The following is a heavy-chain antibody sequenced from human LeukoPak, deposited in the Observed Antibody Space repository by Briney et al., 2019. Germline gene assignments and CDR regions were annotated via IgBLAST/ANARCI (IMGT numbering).Heavy chain of an antibody. CDR2: IHSDGST. V-gene: IGHV3-53*01. D-gene: IGHD3-16*01. Sequence: PGGSLRLSCAASGFTVSRHYMSWVRQAPGKGLEWISVIHSDGSTDSADSVKGRFTISRDNSKNTVYLQMESLRPGDTAVYYCARDDSTSGVYYYAMDVWGEGTTVTVSS. CDR3: ARDDSTSGVYYYAMDV. CDR1: GFTVSRHY. J-gene: IGHJ6*03.